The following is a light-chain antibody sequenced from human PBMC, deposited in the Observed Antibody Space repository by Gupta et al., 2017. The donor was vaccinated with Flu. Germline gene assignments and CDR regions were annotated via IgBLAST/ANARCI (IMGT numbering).Light chain of an antibody. CDR2: GAS. CDR3: QQYHNWPHPWT. Sequence: EIVMTQSPATLSVSPGERATLSCRASQSVSSNLAWYQQKPGQAPRLLTYGASTRATGIPARFSFSGSGTEFTLTIRSLQSEDFAVYYCQQYHNWPHPWTFGQGTKVEIK. CDR1: QSVSSN. V-gene: IGKV3-15*01. J-gene: IGKJ1*01.